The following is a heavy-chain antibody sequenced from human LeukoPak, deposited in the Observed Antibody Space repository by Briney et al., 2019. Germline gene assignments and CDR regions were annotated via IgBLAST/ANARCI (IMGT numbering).Heavy chain of an antibody. Sequence: SGPTLVNPTQTLTLTCTFSGFSLSTSGVDVGWIRQPPGKALEWLALIYWNDDKRYSPSLKSRLTITKDTSKNPVVLTMNNMDPVDTATYYCALSTTVGSPFDYWGQGSQVTVS. CDR2: IYWNDDK. CDR3: ALSTTVGSPFDY. CDR1: GFSLSTSGVD. D-gene: IGHD4-17*01. J-gene: IGHJ4*02. V-gene: IGHV2-5*01.